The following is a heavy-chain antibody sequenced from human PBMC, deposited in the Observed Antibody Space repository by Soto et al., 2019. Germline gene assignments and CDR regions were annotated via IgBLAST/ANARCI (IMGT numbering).Heavy chain of an antibody. Sequence: PGGSLRLSCSASGFTFSRYTMHWVRQAPGKGLEYVSAILSNGGSTYYADSVKGRFTISRDNSKNTLYLQMSSLRTEDTAAYYCVKDSIVATTSYFDYWGQGTLVTVSS. CDR1: GFTFSRYT. CDR2: ILSNGGST. CDR3: VKDSIVATTSYFDY. V-gene: IGHV3-64D*06. D-gene: IGHD5-12*01. J-gene: IGHJ4*02.